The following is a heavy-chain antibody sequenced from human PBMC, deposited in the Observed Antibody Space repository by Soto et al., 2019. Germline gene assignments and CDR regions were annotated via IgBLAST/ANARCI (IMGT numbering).Heavy chain of an antibody. J-gene: IGHJ6*02. CDR2: IWYDGSKK. CDR1: GFTFNTYG. V-gene: IGHV3-33*08. CDR3: ARADCTGASCYSWPFNYGVDV. Sequence: QVQLVESGGGVVQPGGSLRLSCTTSGFTFNTYGMHWVRQAPGKGLEWVAIIWYDGSKKYYADSVKGRFTISRYNSKNTRYLQMNRLRAEDTALYYCARADCTGASCYSWPFNYGVDVWGQGTTVTVSS. D-gene: IGHD2-15*01.